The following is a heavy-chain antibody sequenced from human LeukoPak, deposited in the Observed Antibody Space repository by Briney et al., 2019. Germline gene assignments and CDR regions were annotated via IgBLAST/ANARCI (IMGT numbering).Heavy chain of an antibody. V-gene: IGHV3-30-3*01. CDR3: ASGYCSSTSCPEDY. CDR1: GFTFSSYA. D-gene: IGHD2-2*01. Sequence: GGSLRLSCAASGFTFSSYAMHWVRQAPGKGLEWVSAISYDGSNKYYADSVKGRFTISRDNSKNTLYLQMNSLRAEDTAVYYCASGYCSSTSCPEDYWGQGTLVTVSS. CDR2: ISYDGSNK. J-gene: IGHJ4*02.